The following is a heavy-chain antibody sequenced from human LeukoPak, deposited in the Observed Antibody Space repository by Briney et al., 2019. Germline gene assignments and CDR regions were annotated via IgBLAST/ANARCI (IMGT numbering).Heavy chain of an antibody. Sequence: GGPLRLSCVASGFTFSNHAMNWVRQAPGKGLEWVPSISANGINTYYADSVKGRFTISRDNSKNTLYLQMNSLRAEDAAVYYCARRITAASTYYFDYWGQGTLVPVSS. CDR1: GFTFSNHA. J-gene: IGHJ4*02. CDR3: ARRITAASTYYFDY. D-gene: IGHD6-25*01. CDR2: ISANGINT. V-gene: IGHV3-23*01.